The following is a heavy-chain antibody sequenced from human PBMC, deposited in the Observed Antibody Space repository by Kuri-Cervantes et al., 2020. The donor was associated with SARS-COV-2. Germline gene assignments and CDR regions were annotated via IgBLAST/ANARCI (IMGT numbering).Heavy chain of an antibody. V-gene: IGHV3-74*01. J-gene: IGHJ5*02. D-gene: IGHD3-3*01. CDR3: ARDVVHDFWSGYENWFDP. Sequence: GGSLRLSCAASGFTFSSYWMHWVRQAPGKGLVWVSRINSDGSSTSYADSVKGRFTISRDNAKNTLYLQMNSLRAEDTAVYYCARDVVHDFWSGYENWFDPWDQGTLVTVSS. CDR1: GFTFSSYW. CDR2: INSDGSST.